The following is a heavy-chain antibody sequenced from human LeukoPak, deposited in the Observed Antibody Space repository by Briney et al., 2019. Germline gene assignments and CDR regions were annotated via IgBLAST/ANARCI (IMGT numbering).Heavy chain of an antibody. D-gene: IGHD6-13*01. CDR3: ARGYYSSSRFDS. CDR1: GFTYSSYS. V-gene: IGHV3-21*01. Sequence: PGGSLRLSCAASGFTYSSYSLNWVRQVPGKGLEWVSYISSSSSYRYYADSVKGRFTISRDNAKNSLYLQMDSLRAEDTAVYYCARGYYSSSRFDSWGQGTLVTVSS. J-gene: IGHJ4*02. CDR2: ISSSSSYR.